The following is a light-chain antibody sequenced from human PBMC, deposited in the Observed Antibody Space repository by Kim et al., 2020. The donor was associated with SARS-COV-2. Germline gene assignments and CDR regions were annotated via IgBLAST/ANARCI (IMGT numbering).Light chain of an antibody. Sequence: EIVLTQSPVTLSLSPGQRAPLSCRASQYIDNWLAWYQQKPGQVPRLLIYDASNRATGIPARFSGSGSGTDFTLTISSLEPEDFAVYYCQHRRTWPLTFGQGTKLEI. CDR3: QHRRTWPLT. V-gene: IGKV3-11*01. J-gene: IGKJ2*01. CDR1: QYIDNW. CDR2: DAS.